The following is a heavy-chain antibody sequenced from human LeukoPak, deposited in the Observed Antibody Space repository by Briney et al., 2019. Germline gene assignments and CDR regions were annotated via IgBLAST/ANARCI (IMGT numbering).Heavy chain of an antibody. CDR2: INTNTGNP. J-gene: IGHJ3*02. D-gene: IGHD2-15*01. CDR3: PRNPIVVVAAATGLEGSDAFDI. Sequence: ASVKVSCKASGYTFTSYAMNWVRQAPGQGLEWMGWINTNTGNPTYAQGFTGRFVFSLDTSVSTAYLQISSLKAEDTAVYYCPRNPIVVVAAATGLEGSDAFDIWGQGTMVTVSS. V-gene: IGHV7-4-1*02. CDR1: GYTFTSYA.